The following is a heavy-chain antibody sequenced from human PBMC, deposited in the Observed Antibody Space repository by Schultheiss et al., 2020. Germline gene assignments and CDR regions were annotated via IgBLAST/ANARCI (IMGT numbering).Heavy chain of an antibody. CDR3: ASLAYCGGDCYVAFDI. V-gene: IGHV4-39*07. D-gene: IGHD2-21*02. Sequence: SQTLSLTCTVSGGSISSYYWGWIRQPPGKGLEWIGSIYHSGSTYYNPSLKSRVTISVDTSKNQFSLKLSSVTAADTAVYYCASLAYCGGDCYVAFDIWGQGTMVTVSS. CDR1: GGSISSYY. CDR2: IYHSGST. J-gene: IGHJ3*02.